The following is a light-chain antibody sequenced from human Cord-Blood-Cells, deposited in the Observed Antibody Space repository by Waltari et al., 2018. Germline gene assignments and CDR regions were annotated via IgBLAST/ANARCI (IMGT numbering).Light chain of an antibody. V-gene: IGLV2-23*01. CDR3: CSYAGSSTL. CDR2: EGS. CDR1: SSDVGSYNL. J-gene: IGLJ3*02. Sequence: QSALTQPASVSGSPGQSITISCTGTSSDVGSYNLFSWYQQHPGKAPKLMIYEGSKRPSGFSNRFSGSKLGNTASLTIFGLQAEDEADYSCCSYAGSSTLFGGGTKLTVL.